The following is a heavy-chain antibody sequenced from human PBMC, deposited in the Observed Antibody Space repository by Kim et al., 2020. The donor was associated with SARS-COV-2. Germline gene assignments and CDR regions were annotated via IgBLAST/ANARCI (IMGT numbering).Heavy chain of an antibody. D-gene: IGHD6-6*01. Sequence: GGSLRLSCAASGFTFSNYGMHWVRQATGKGLEWVAVISYDGNGKYYIDSVKGRFTISRDDSKNTLYLQMNRLRTEDTAVYYCAKDPSEYSSSSVPDYWGQGTLVTVSS. CDR3: AKDPSEYSSSSVPDY. J-gene: IGHJ4*02. V-gene: IGHV3-30*18. CDR2: ISYDGNGK. CDR1: GFTFSNYG.